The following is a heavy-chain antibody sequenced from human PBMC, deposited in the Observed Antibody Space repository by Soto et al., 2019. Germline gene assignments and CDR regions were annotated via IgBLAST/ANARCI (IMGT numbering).Heavy chain of an antibody. J-gene: IGHJ4*02. CDR1: GFSFSNYW. V-gene: IGHV3-7*01. D-gene: IGHD3-3*01. Sequence: GGSLRLSCAASGFSFSNYWMSWVRQAPGKGLEWVANIKQDEGEKYYVDSVKGRFTISRDNSKNTLYLQMNSLRTEDTAVYYCARALDFWSAYFDYWGQGSLVTVSS. CDR3: ARALDFWSAYFDY. CDR2: IKQDEGEK.